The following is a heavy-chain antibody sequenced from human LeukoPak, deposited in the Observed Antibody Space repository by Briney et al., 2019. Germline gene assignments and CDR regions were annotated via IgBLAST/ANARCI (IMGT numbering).Heavy chain of an antibody. Sequence: ASVKVSCKASGYIFTNYAMNWVRQAPGQGLEWMGWINTNTGNPTYAQGFTGRFVFSLDTSVSTAYLQISSLKAEDTAVYYCGKEREGPLDSWGQGTLVTVSS. V-gene: IGHV7-4-1*02. J-gene: IGHJ5*01. CDR3: GKEREGPLDS. CDR1: GYIFTNYA. D-gene: IGHD5-24*01. CDR2: INTNTGNP.